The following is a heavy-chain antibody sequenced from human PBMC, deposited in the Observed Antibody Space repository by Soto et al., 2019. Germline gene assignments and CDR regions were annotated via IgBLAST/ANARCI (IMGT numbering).Heavy chain of an antibody. V-gene: IGHV1-18*01. D-gene: IGHD3-3*01. J-gene: IGHJ5*02. Sequence: ASVRVSCKASGYTFTSYGISWVRQAPGQGLEWMGWISAYNGNTNYAQKLQGRVTMTTDTSTSTAYMELRSLRSDDTAVYYCARGSSSTYYDFWSGVNWFDPWGQGTLVTVSS. CDR3: ARGSSSTYYDFWSGVNWFDP. CDR1: GYTFTSYG. CDR2: ISAYNGNT.